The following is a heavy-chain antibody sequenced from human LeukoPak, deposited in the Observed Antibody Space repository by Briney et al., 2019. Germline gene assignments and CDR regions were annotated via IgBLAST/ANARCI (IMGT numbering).Heavy chain of an antibody. D-gene: IGHD6-13*01. CDR3: ARVHSSSWYYFDY. CDR2: IYYSGST. V-gene: IGHV4-30-4*08. CDR1: GGSISSGSYY. Sequence: SQTLSLTCTVSGGSISSGSYYWSWIRQPAGKGLEWIGYIYYSGSTYYNPSLKSRVTISVDTSKNQFSLKLSSVTAADTAVYYCARVHSSSWYYFDYWGQGTLVTVSS. J-gene: IGHJ4*02.